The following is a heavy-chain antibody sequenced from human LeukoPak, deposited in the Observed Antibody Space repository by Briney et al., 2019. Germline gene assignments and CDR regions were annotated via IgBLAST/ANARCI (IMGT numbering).Heavy chain of an antibody. V-gene: IGHV4-61*01. CDR1: GDSLSSGIYY. Sequence: SSETLSLTCTVSGDSLSSGIYYWSWIRQPPGKGLEWIGYIYYSGSTNYNPSLKSRVTLSVDTPKNQFSLKLSSVTTADTAVYYCARRVLGVTHFDYWGQGTLVTVSS. CDR2: IYYSGST. CDR3: ARRVLGVTHFDY. D-gene: IGHD3-16*01. J-gene: IGHJ4*02.